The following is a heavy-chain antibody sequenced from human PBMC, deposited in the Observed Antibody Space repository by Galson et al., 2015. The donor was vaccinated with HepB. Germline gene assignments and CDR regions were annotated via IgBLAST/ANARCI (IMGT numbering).Heavy chain of an antibody. Sequence: QSGAEVKKPGESLRISCKGSGYSFTSYWISWVRQMPGKSLEWMGRIDPSDSYTNYSPSFQGHVTISADKSISTAYLQWSSLKASDTAMYYCARGGAGTDYYYYYGMDVWGQGTTVTVSS. CDR2: IDPSDSYT. CDR3: ARGGAGTDYYYYYGMDV. J-gene: IGHJ6*02. V-gene: IGHV5-10-1*01. D-gene: IGHD3-10*01. CDR1: GYSFTSYW.